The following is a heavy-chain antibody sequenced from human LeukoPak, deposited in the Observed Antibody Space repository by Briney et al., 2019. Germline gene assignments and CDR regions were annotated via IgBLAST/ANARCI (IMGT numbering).Heavy chain of an antibody. CDR3: ARDTELAVSGTFALHPKFDY. CDR1: GYTFTGYY. V-gene: IGHV1-2*02. Sequence: ASVKVSCKASGYTFTGYYMHWVRQAPGQGLEWMGWINPNSGGTNYAQRFQGRVTMTRDTSISTAYMELSRLRSDDTAVYYCARDTELAVSGTFALHPKFDYWGRGTLVTVSS. CDR2: INPNSGGT. D-gene: IGHD6-19*01. J-gene: IGHJ4*02.